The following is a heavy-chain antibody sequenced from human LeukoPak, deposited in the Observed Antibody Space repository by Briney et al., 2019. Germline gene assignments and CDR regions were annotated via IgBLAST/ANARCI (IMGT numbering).Heavy chain of an antibody. CDR3: ARVSYGDFYFDY. CDR1: RFTFSSYS. D-gene: IGHD4-17*01. CDR2: ISKDGSIT. V-gene: IGHV3-30*04. Sequence: AGGSLRLSCAASRFTFSSYSMHWVRQAPGKGLEWVALISKDGSITFYADSVKGRFTISRDNSKNTLYLQINSLRTEETSVYFCARVSYGDFYFDYWGQGTLVTVSS. J-gene: IGHJ4*02.